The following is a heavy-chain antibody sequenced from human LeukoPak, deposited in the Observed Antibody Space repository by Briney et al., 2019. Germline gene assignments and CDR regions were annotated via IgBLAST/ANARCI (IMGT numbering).Heavy chain of an antibody. CDR3: ARDNRYFDPGVYYYYGMDV. D-gene: IGHD3-9*01. V-gene: IGHV4-34*01. CDR2: INHSGST. CDR1: GGSFSGYY. J-gene: IGHJ6*02. Sequence: PSETLSLTCAAYGGSFSGYYWSWIRQPPGKGLEWIGEINHSGSTNYNPSLKSRVTISVDTSKNQFSLKLSSVTAADTAVYYCARDNRYFDPGVYYYYGMDVWGQGTTVTVSS.